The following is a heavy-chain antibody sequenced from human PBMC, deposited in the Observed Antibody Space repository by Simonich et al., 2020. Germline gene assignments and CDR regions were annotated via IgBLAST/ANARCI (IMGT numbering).Heavy chain of an antibody. D-gene: IGHD7-27*01. CDR3: AREAGDLWYFDL. CDR1: GFTFSSYG. V-gene: IGHV3-74*01. Sequence: EVQLVESGGGLVQPGGSLRLYCAASGFTFSSYGMQWVRQAPGKGLGWVARLNSGGSSTSYADSVKGRFTSSRDNAKNTLYLQMNSLRAEDTAVYYCAREAGDLWYFDLWGRGTLVTVSS. J-gene: IGHJ2*01. CDR2: LNSGGSST.